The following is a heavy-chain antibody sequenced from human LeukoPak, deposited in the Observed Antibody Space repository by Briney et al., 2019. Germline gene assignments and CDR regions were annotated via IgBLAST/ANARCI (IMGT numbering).Heavy chain of an antibody. J-gene: IGHJ6*03. CDR2: IYYNGST. D-gene: IGHD6-13*01. CDR3: ARVLGAAAGYYYMDV. CDR1: GGSISSYY. V-gene: IGHV4-59*01. Sequence: SETLSLTCTVSGGSISSYYWSWIRQPPGQGLEWIGYIYYNGSTNYNPSLKSRVTISVDTSKNQFSLKLSTVTVADTAVYYCARVLGAAAGYYYMDVWGKGTTVTVSS.